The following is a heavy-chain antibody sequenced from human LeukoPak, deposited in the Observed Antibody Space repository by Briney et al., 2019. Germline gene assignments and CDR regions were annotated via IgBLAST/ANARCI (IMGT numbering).Heavy chain of an antibody. D-gene: IGHD4-17*01. J-gene: IGHJ6*03. Sequence: ASVKVSCKASGYSFSSHDINWVRQATGQGLEWMGWMNPNSGNTGYAQKFQGRVTITGNPSINTVYMELRSLTFEDTAVYYCARGRLSTTTVTSFYSYYMDDWGKGTTVTVSS. V-gene: IGHV1-8*02. CDR1: GYSFSSHD. CDR3: ARGRLSTTTVTSFYSYYMDD. CDR2: MNPNSGNT.